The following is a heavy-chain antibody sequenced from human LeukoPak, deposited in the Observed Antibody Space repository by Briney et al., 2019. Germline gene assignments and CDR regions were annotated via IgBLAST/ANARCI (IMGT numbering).Heavy chain of an antibody. Sequence: GGSLTLACPLSGYTCRRLGTRWARQAPGKGLEWVAVIWYDGSKKYYADSVKGRFTISRDNSKNTLDLQMSSLRAEDTAEYYCARCNPLAYHYYYLLDLWARETTVTVSS. J-gene: IGHJ6*02. V-gene: IGHV3-33*01. D-gene: IGHD2-2*01. CDR2: IWYDGSKK. CDR3: ARCNPLAYHYYYLLDL. CDR1: GYTCRRLG.